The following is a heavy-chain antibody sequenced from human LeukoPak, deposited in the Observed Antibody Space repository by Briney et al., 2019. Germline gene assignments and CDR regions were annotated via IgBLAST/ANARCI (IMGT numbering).Heavy chain of an antibody. D-gene: IGHD6-13*01. CDR2: ISYSGSA. CDR3: ARTHSSSLIWFDP. CDR1: DDSISDYY. Sequence: PSETLSLTCTVSDDSISDYYWSWIRRPPGKGLEWIGYISYSGSANYNPSLKSRVTISLDTSKNQFSLKLTSVTTADTAVFYCARTHSSSLIWFDPWGQGTLVIVSS. J-gene: IGHJ5*02. V-gene: IGHV4-59*01.